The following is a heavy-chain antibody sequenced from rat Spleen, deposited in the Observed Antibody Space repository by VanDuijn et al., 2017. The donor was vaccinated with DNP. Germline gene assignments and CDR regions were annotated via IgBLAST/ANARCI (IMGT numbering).Heavy chain of an antibody. J-gene: IGHJ2*01. CDR2: MRYNGDT. CDR1: GVTFSDFN. V-gene: IGHV2-63*01. Sequence: VQLVESGGGLVQPGGSLKLSCAAAGVTFSDFNMAWVRQPSGKGLEWMGRMRYNGDTSYNSALKSRMSISRDTSKNQVFVKMNSPQTDDKGTYYCTRDRYPLNRYNWGYFDYWGQGVMVTVSS. D-gene: IGHD1-5*01. CDR3: TRDRYPLNRYNWGYFDY.